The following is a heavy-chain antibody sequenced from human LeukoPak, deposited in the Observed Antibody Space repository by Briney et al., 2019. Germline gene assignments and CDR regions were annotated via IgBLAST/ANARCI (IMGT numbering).Heavy chain of an antibody. CDR3: ARHHSRTIVPLSWFDP. CDR1: GYTFTSYY. CDR2: INPSGGST. Sequence: ASVKVSCKASGYTFTSYYMHWVRQAPGQGLEWMGIINPSGGSTSYAQKFQGRVTMTRDTSTSTVYMELSSLRSEDTAVYYCARHHSRTIVPLSWFDPWGQGTLVTVSS. D-gene: IGHD2-2*01. V-gene: IGHV1-46*01. J-gene: IGHJ5*02.